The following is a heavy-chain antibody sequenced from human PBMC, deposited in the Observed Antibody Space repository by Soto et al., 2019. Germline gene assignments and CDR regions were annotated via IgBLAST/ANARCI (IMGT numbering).Heavy chain of an antibody. CDR3: ARRVDFAPVY. CDR1: GDSINSDKYY. CDR2: IYYSGST. J-gene: IGHJ4*02. D-gene: IGHD3-3*01. V-gene: IGHV4-31*03. Sequence: TSETLSLTCSVSGDSINSDKYYWGWIRQHPEKGLEWIGYIYYSGSTYYNPSLKSRVSISVDTSKNQFSLNLSSVTAADTAVYYCARRVDFAPVYWGQGTLVTVSS.